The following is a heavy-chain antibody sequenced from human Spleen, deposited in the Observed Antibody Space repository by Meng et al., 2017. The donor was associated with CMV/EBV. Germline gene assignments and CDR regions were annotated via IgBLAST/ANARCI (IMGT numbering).Heavy chain of an antibody. V-gene: IGHV3-74*01. CDR3: VRDRGYSGVAGVDP. CDR1: GFSFNDYW. Sequence: GESLKISCVASGFSFNDYWMHWVRQAPGKGLKWVSRMRSDGSITVYADSVKGRFTISRDKANNTVFLQMNSLRGEDTAVYYCVRDRGYSGVAGVDPWGQGTLVTVSS. CDR2: MRSDGSIT. J-gene: IGHJ5*02. D-gene: IGHD5-12*01.